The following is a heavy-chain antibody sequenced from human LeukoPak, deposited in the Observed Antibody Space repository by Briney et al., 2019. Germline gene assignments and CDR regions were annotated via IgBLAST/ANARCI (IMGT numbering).Heavy chain of an antibody. CDR1: GGSFSGYY. Sequence: SETLSLTWAVYGGSFSGYYWSWIRQPPGKGLEWIGEINHSGSTNYNPSLKSRVTISVDTSKNQFSLKLSSVTAADTAVYYCARVPLDYWGQGTLVTVSS. CDR2: INHSGST. CDR3: ARVPLDY. J-gene: IGHJ4*02. V-gene: IGHV4-34*01.